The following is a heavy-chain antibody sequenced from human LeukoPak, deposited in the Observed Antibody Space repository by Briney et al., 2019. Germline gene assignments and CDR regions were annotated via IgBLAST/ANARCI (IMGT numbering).Heavy chain of an antibody. D-gene: IGHD1-26*01. J-gene: IGHJ6*03. CDR3: ASYSGSYWTGYYYYYMDV. CDR1: GYSISNGYY. CDR2: IYYSGST. Sequence: SETLSLTCTVSGYSISNGYYWSWIRQPPGKGLEWIGYIYYSGSTNYNPSLKSRVTISVDTSKNQFSLKLSSVTAADTAVYYCASYSGSYWTGYYYYYMDVWGKGTTVTVSS. V-gene: IGHV4-61*01.